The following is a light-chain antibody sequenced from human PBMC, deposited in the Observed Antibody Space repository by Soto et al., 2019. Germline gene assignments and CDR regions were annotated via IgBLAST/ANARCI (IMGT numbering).Light chain of an antibody. J-gene: IGLJ2*01. CDR3: QSYDSRLTAVV. CDR1: SSNIGAGFD. V-gene: IGLV1-40*01. Sequence: QSALTQPPSVSGAPGQRVTISCTGSSSNIGAGFDVHWYQQLPGTAPKLLIYVDDSRPSGVPDRFSGSKSGSSASLAITGLQAEDEADYYCQSYDSRLTAVVFGGGTQLTVL. CDR2: VDD.